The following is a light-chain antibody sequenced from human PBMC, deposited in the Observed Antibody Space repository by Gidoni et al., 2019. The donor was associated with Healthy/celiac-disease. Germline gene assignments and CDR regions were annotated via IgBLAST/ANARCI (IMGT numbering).Light chain of an antibody. V-gene: IGKV3-20*01. CDR1: QSVSSSY. J-gene: IGKJ4*01. Sequence: ELVLTQSPGTLSLSPGERATLSCRASQSVSSSYLARYQQQPGQAPRLLIYGASSRATGIPDRFSGSGSGTDFTLTISRLEPEDFAVYYCQQYGSSPLTFGGGTKVEIK. CDR3: QQYGSSPLT. CDR2: GAS.